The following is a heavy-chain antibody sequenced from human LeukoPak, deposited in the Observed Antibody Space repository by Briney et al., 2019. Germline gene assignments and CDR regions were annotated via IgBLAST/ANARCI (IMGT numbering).Heavy chain of an antibody. J-gene: IGHJ4*02. CDR2: IKGDGSEI. V-gene: IGHV3-7*01. CDR3: ARAFY. CDR1: GFTFSSSW. Sequence: GGSLRLSCAASGFTFSSSWMSWVRQAPGKGLEWVASIKGDGSEIYYVDSVKGRFTISRDNAQNSLYLQMNSLRAEDTAVYYCARAFYWGQGTLVTVSS.